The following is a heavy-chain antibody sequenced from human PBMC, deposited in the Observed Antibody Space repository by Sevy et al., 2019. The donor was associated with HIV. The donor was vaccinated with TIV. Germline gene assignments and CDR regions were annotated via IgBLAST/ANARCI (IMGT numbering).Heavy chain of an antibody. V-gene: IGHV1-2*06. CDR2: INPNSGGT. J-gene: IGHJ4*02. CDR3: AWAIIIMAHIGSIPFDY. D-gene: IGHD3-10*01. CDR1: GYTFTGYY. Sequence: ASVKVSCKASGYTFTGYYMHWVRQAPGQGLEWMGRINPNSGGTNYAQKFQGRVTMTRDTSISTAYMELSRLRSDDTAVYYCAWAIIIMAHIGSIPFDYWGQGTLVTVSS.